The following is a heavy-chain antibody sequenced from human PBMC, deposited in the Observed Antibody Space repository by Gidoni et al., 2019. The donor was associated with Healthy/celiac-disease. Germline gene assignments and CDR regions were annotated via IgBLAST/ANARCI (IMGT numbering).Heavy chain of an antibody. CDR1: GGSLSSYY. V-gene: IGHV4-4*07. CDR2: IYTSGST. D-gene: IGHD6-13*01. Sequence: QVQLQESGPGLVKPSETLSLTCTVSGGSLSSYYWRWIRQPAGKGLEWIGRIYTSGSTNYNPSLKSRVTMSVDTSKNQFSLKLSSVTAADTAVYYCARDYSSSWYDAFDIWGQGTMVTVSS. CDR3: ARDYSSSWYDAFDI. J-gene: IGHJ3*02.